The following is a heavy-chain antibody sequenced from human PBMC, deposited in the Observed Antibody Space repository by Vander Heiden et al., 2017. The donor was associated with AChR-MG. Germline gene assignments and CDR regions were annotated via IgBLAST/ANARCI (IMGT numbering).Heavy chain of an antibody. J-gene: IGHJ5*02. CDR2: IYWDDDK. V-gene: IGHV2-5*02. D-gene: IGHD2-15*01. CDR1: GFSPSTSGKG. CDR3: AHTEYGNAAGCSYGGPNWIGP. Sequence: QITLKESGPTLVKPTQTLTLTCSFPGFSPSTSGKGVGFIRQPPGKAREWLALIYWDDDKRYSPSLRTRLIITKETSNNQVVCTMTNIVPADTATYSCAHTEYGNAAGCSYGGPNWIGPCGLVGLGTISS.